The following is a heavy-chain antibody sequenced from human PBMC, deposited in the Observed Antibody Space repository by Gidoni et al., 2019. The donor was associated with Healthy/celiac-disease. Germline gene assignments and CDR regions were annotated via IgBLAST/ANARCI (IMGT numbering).Heavy chain of an antibody. CDR2: INHSGST. CDR3: ASLYSSSWYYYYGMDV. V-gene: IGHV4-34*01. D-gene: IGHD6-13*01. Sequence: QVQLQQWGAGLLKPSETLSLTCAVYGGSFSGYYWSWIRQPPGKGLEWIGEINHSGSTNYNPSLKSRVTISGDTSKNQFSLKLGSVTAADTAVYYCASLYSSSWYYYYGMDVWGQGTTVTVSS. J-gene: IGHJ6*02. CDR1: GGSFSGYY.